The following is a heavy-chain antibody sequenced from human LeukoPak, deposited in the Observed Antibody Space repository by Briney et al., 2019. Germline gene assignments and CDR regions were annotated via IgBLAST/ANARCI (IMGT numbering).Heavy chain of an antibody. CDR3: ARDSGASHLDY. D-gene: IGHD2-15*01. CDR2: INPNSGVT. V-gene: IGHV1-2*02. J-gene: IGHJ4*02. CDR1: GYTFTGHY. Sequence: ASVKVSCKASGYTFTGHYIHWVRQAPGQGLEWMGWINPNSGVTNYAQKFQGRVTMTRDTPISTAYMELSSLRSDDTAVYYCARDSGASHLDYWGQETLVTVSS.